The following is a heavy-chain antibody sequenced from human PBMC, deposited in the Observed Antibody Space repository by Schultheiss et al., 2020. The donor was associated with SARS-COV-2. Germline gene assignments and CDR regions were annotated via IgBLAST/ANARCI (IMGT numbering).Heavy chain of an antibody. CDR1: GFTFSSYG. Sequence: GGSLRLSCAASGFTFSSYGMHWVRQAPGKGLEWVAVIWYDGSNKYYADSVKGRFTISRDNSKNTLYLQVNSLRAEDTAVYYCARDVASGYLFDYWGQGTLVTVSS. D-gene: IGHD5-12*01. CDR2: IWYDGSNK. V-gene: IGHV3-33*08. J-gene: IGHJ4*02. CDR3: ARDVASGYLFDY.